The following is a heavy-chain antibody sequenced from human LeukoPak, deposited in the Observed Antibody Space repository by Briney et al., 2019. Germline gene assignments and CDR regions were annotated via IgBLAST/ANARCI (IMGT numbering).Heavy chain of an antibody. V-gene: IGHV3-64*01. CDR2: ISSNGGST. D-gene: IGHD1-1*01. CDR1: GFTFSSYA. CDR3: ARPTRSAGFDY. J-gene: IGHJ4*02. Sequence: GGSLRLSCAASGFTFSSYAMHWVRQAPGKGLEYVSAISSNGGSTYYANSVKGRFTISRDNSKNTLYLQMGSLRAEGMAVYYCARPTRSAGFDYWGQGTLVTVSS.